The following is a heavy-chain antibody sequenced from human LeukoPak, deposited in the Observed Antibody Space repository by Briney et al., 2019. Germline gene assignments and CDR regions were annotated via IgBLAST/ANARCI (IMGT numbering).Heavy chain of an antibody. CDR1: GGTFSSYA. D-gene: IGHD3-9*01. CDR3: ARGPRALYDILTGYYIGDDY. V-gene: IGHV1-18*01. J-gene: IGHJ4*02. CDR2: ISAYNGNT. Sequence: ASVKVSCKASGGTFSSYAISWVRQAPGQGLEWMGWISAYNGNTNYAQKLQGRVTMTTDTSTSTAYMELRSLRSDDTAVYYCARGPRALYDILTGYYIGDDYWGQGTLVTVSS.